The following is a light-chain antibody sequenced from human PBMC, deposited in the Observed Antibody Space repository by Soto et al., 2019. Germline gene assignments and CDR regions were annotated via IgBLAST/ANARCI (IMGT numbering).Light chain of an antibody. Sequence: QSVLTQPPSASGSPGQSVTISCTGTSSDVGGYNYVSWYQQHPGKAPKLMIYEVSKRPSGVPDRFSGSKSGNTASLTVSGLQAQDEADYYCSSYAGRNNFGVLFGGGTKVTVL. V-gene: IGLV2-8*01. CDR2: EVS. J-gene: IGLJ2*01. CDR3: SSYAGRNNFGVL. CDR1: SSDVGGYNY.